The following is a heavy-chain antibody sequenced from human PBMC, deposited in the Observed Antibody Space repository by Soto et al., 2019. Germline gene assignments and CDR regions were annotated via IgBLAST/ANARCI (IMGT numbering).Heavy chain of an antibody. V-gene: IGHV4-39*01. D-gene: IGHD1-1*01. CDR3: ASANWNGGYDYYYGMDV. CDR1: GGSISSSSYY. J-gene: IGHJ6*02. Sequence: SETLSLTCTVSGGSISSSSYYWGWIRQPPGKGLEWIGSIYYSGSTYYNPSLKSRVTISVDTSKNQFSLKLSSVTAADTAVYYCASANWNGGYDYYYGMDVWGQGTTVT. CDR2: IYYSGST.